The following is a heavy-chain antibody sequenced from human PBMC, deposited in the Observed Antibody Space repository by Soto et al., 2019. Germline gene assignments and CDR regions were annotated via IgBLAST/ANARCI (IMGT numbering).Heavy chain of an antibody. CDR2: ISSSSSYT. V-gene: IGHV3-11*05. Sequence: QVQLVESGGGLVKPGGSLRLSCAASGFTFSDYYMSWIRQAPGKGLEWVSYISSSSSYTNYADSVKGRFTISRDNAKNSLSLQMNSLRAEDTAVYYCARLDSRNWFDPWGQGTLVTVSS. CDR3: ARLDSRNWFDP. J-gene: IGHJ5*02. D-gene: IGHD6-13*01. CDR1: GFTFSDYY.